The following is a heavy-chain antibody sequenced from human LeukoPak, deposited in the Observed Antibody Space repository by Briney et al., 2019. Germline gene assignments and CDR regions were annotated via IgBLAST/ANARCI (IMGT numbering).Heavy chain of an antibody. Sequence: ASVKVSCKASGYTFTSYGISWVRQAPGQGLEWMGWISAYNGNTNYAQKLQGRVTMTTDTSTSTAYMELRSLRSDDTAVYYCARGDYYASGSYLSLDYWGQGTLVTVSS. CDR3: ARGDYYASGSYLSLDY. CDR1: GYTFTSYG. D-gene: IGHD3-10*01. V-gene: IGHV1-18*01. J-gene: IGHJ4*02. CDR2: ISAYNGNT.